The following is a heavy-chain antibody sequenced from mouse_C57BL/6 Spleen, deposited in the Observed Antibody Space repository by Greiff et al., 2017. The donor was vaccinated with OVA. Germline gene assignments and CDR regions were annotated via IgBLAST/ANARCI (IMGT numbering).Heavy chain of an antibody. CDR2: IYPGDGDT. CDR1: GYAFSSYW. V-gene: IGHV1-80*01. J-gene: IGHJ2*01. Sequence: VQLQQSGAELVKPGASVKISCKASGYAFSSYWMNWVKQRPGKGLEWIGQIYPGDGDTNYNGKFKGKATLTADKSSSTAYMQLSSLTSEDSAVYFCARGGDDYDYFDYWGQGTTLTVSS. D-gene: IGHD2-4*01. CDR3: ARGGDDYDYFDY.